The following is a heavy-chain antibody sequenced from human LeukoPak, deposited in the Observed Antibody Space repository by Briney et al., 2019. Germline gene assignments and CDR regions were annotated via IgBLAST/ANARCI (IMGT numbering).Heavy chain of an antibody. CDR2: INPNSGGK. Sequence: ASAKVSCKASGYTFTCYYMHWVGQAPGQGLEWMGWINPNSGGKKYAQKFQGRVTMTRDTSISTAYMELSSLRSEDTAVYYCATGRGVVTRYYYYMDVWGKGTTVTVSS. CDR1: GYTFTCYY. J-gene: IGHJ6*03. CDR3: ATGRGVVTRYYYYMDV. D-gene: IGHD2-21*02. V-gene: IGHV1-2*02.